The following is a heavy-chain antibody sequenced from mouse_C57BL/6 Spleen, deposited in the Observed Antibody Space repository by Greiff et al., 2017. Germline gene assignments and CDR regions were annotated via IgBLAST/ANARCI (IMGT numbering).Heavy chain of an antibody. CDR1: GFTFSSYG. D-gene: IGHD2-3*01. CDR3: ERQGIYDGQYYAMDY. Sequence: EVQLLESGADLVKPGGSLKLSCAASGFTFSSYGMSWVRQTPDKRLEWVATISSGGSYTYYPDSVKGRFTISRDNAKNTLNLQMSRLKSEDTDMYYCERQGIYDGQYYAMDYWGQGTSVTVSS. CDR2: ISSGGSYT. V-gene: IGHV5-6*01. J-gene: IGHJ4*01.